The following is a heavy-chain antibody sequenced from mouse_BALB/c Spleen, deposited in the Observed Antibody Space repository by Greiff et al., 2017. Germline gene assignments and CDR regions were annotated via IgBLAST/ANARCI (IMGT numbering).Heavy chain of an antibody. J-gene: IGHJ2*01. CDR3: ARQALYDYYFDY. CDR2: ISNGGGST. CDR1: GFTFSSYT. D-gene: IGHD2-3*01. Sequence: EVHLVESGGGLVQPGGSLKLSCAASGFTFSSYTMSWVRQTPEKRLEWVAYISNGGGSTYYPDTVKGRFTISRDNAKNTLYLQMSSLKSEDTAMYYCARQALYDYYFDYWGQGTTLTVSS. V-gene: IGHV5-12-2*01.